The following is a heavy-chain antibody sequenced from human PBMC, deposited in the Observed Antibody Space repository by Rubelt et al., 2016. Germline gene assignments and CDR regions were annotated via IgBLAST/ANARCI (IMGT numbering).Heavy chain of an antibody. D-gene: IGHD6-13*01. CDR2: IYYSGSA. CDR1: GGSISTYY. J-gene: IGHJ4*02. V-gene: IGHV4-59*08. CDR3: ARHESAGSSWPFDD. Sequence: QVQLQESGPGLVKPSETLSLTCAVSGGSISTYYWSWIRKPPGKGLEWIGYIYYSGSANYNPSLKSRVTISVNTPKNQSSRKRTPVTATDTAVYYCARHESAGSSWPFDDWGQGTQVTVSS.